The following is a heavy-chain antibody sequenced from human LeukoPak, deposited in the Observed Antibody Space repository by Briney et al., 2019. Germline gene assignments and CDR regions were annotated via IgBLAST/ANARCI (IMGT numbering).Heavy chain of an antibody. D-gene: IGHD3-22*01. V-gene: IGHV1-46*02. Sequence: ASVKVSCKASGYTFNNYYLHWVRQAPGQGLEWMGLLNPSGGSTSYAQKFQGRATMTRDTSTSTVYMELSSLRSEDTAVYYCARDSGGYVNDHWGQGTLVTVSS. CDR1: GYTFNNYY. CDR2: LNPSGGST. CDR3: ARDSGGYVNDH. J-gene: IGHJ4*02.